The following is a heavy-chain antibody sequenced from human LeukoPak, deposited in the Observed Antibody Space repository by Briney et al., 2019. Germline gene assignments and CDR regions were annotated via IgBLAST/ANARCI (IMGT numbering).Heavy chain of an antibody. J-gene: IGHJ3*02. V-gene: IGHV3-30*02. D-gene: IGHD5-18*01. Sequence: GGSLRLSCAASGFTFSSYGMHWVRQAPGKGLDWVAFIRYDGSNKYYADSVKGRFTISRDNAKNSLYLQMNSLRAEDTAVYYCARGPGYPNAFDIWGQGTMVTVSS. CDR1: GFTFSSYG. CDR2: IRYDGSNK. CDR3: ARGPGYPNAFDI.